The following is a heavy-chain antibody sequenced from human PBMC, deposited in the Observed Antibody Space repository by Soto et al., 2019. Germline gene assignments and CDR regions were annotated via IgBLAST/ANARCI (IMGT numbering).Heavy chain of an antibody. CDR3: ATVRSRWNIDY. Sequence: SETLSLTCTVTGGSTGSYYWSWLRQPPGKGLEWIGYNSYSGSTDYNPSLKSRVTISLDTSKNQFSLQLTSVTAADTAVYYCATVRSRWNIDYWGQGTLVTVSS. CDR2: NSYSGST. CDR1: GGSTGSYY. J-gene: IGHJ4*02. V-gene: IGHV4-59*08. D-gene: IGHD6-13*01.